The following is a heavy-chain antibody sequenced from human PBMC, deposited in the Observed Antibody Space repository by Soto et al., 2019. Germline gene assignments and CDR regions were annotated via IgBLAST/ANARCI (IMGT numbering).Heavy chain of an antibody. CDR3: ARDGGGCCSGGICGGLDY. Sequence: EVQLVESGGGLVQPGGSLRLSCAASGFTVSSNYMSWVRQAPGKGLEWVSVIDSGGSTYYADSVKGRFTISRHNPKNTLYLQMNSRRAEDAAVYYCARDGGGCCSGGICGGLDYWGQGTLVTVSS. J-gene: IGHJ4*02. CDR2: IDSGGST. D-gene: IGHD2-15*01. CDR1: GFTVSSNY. V-gene: IGHV3-53*04.